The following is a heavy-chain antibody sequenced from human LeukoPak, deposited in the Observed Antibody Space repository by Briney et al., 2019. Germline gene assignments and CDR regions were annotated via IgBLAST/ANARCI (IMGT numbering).Heavy chain of an antibody. Sequence: ASVKVSCKASGYTFTGYYMHWVRQAPGQGLEWMGWINPNSGGTNYAQKFQGWVTMTRDTSISTAYMELSRLRSDDTAVYYCARGRVYSSSWFDPWGQGTLVTVSS. CDR2: INPNSGGT. V-gene: IGHV1-2*04. D-gene: IGHD6-13*01. CDR1: GYTFTGYY. J-gene: IGHJ5*02. CDR3: ARGRVYSSSWFDP.